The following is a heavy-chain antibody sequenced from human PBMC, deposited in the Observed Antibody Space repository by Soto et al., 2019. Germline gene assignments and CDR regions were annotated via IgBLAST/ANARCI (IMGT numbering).Heavy chain of an antibody. D-gene: IGHD2-15*01. V-gene: IGHV3-30-3*01. CDR3: AREGCDGGSCYTLVGLRYGMDV. J-gene: IGHJ6*02. CDR2: ISYDGNNK. CDR1: GFTFSSYA. Sequence: QVQLVESGGGVVQPGRSLRLSCAASGFTFSSYAMYWVRQAPGKGLEWVAVISYDGNNKYYADSVKGRFTISRDNSKNTLYLQMNSLRAEDTAVYYCAREGCDGGSCYTLVGLRYGMDVWGQGTTVTVSS.